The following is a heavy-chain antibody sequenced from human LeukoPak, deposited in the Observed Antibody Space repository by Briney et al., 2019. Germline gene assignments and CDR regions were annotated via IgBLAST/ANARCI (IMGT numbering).Heavy chain of an antibody. CDR3: ARGLYDSSGYPTPYYYGMDV. V-gene: IGHV1-69*13. CDR1: GYTFSTYP. D-gene: IGHD3-22*01. J-gene: IGHJ6*02. CDR2: IIPIFGTA. Sequence: GASVKVSCKASGYTFSTYPINWVRLAPGQGLEWMGGIIPIFGTANYAQKFQGRVTITADESTSTAYMELSSLRSEDTAVYYCARGLYDSSGYPTPYYYGMDVWGQGTTVTVSS.